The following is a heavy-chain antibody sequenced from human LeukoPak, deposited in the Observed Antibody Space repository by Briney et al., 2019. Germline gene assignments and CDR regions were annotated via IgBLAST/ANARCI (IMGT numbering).Heavy chain of an antibody. CDR1: GGTFSSYA. V-gene: IGHV1-69*13. CDR2: IIPIFGTA. CDR3: ARGSGGGGSADY. J-gene: IGHJ4*02. D-gene: IGHD2-8*02. Sequence: SVNVSCKASGGTFSSYAISWVRQAPGQGLEWMGGIIPIFGTANYAQKFQGRVTVTADESTSTAYMELSSLRSEDTAVYYCARGSGGGGSADYWGQGTLVTVSS.